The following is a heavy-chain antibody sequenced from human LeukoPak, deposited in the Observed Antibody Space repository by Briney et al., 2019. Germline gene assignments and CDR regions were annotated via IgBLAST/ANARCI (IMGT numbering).Heavy chain of an antibody. D-gene: IGHD3-10*01. CDR1: GFIFSNYG. V-gene: IGHV3-30*03. Sequence: PGGSLRLSCAGSGFIFSNYGMHWVRQAPGKGLEWVAVVSFHGSLKYYAESVEGRFAISRDNFKNTLYLQMNSLRPEDTAVYFCARETDYYVSGNCSHWGQGTLVTVSS. CDR2: VSFHGSLK. J-gene: IGHJ4*02. CDR3: ARETDYYVSGNCSH.